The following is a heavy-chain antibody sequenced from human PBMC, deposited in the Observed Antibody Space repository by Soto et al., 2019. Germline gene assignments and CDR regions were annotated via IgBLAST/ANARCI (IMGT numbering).Heavy chain of an antibody. J-gene: IGHJ4*02. Sequence: GGSLRLSCAASGFTFSSYAMSWVRQAPGKGLEWVSAISGRGGSTYYADSVKGRFTISRDNSKNTLYLQMNSLRAEDTAVYYCAKXXXXXXNXYWXYWGQGXXXTXXS. CDR3: AKXXXXXXNXYWXY. D-gene: IGHD2-15*01. CDR1: GFTFSSYA. V-gene: IGHV3-23*01. CDR2: ISGRGGST.